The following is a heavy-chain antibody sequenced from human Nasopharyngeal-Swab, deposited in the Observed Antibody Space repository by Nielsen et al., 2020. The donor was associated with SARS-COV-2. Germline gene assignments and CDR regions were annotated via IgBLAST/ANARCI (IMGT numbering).Heavy chain of an antibody. CDR3: ARDLKYYDFWSGYGPLLPGDWFDP. J-gene: IGHJ5*02. D-gene: IGHD3-3*01. Sequence: ASVKVSCKASGYTFTSYGISWVRQAPGQGLEWMGWISAYNGNTNYAQKLQGRVTMTTDTSASTAYMELRSLRSDDTAVYYCARDLKYYDFWSGYGPLLPGDWFDPWGQGTLVTVSS. CDR2: ISAYNGNT. V-gene: IGHV1-18*01. CDR1: GYTFTSYG.